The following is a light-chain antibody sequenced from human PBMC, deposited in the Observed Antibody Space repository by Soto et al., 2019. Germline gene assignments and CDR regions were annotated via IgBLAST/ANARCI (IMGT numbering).Light chain of an antibody. CDR3: QQPTRYPLYT. V-gene: IGKV1-9*01. Sequence: DIQLTQSPSILSASVGDRVIITCRASQGISPYLHWYQQNPGKAPKLLNYTSSTLQSGVPSRFSGSPPGTEFTLSISSRQPEDFPTYYRQQPTRYPLYTFGQGTKLEIK. CDR2: TSS. J-gene: IGKJ2*01. CDR1: QGISPY.